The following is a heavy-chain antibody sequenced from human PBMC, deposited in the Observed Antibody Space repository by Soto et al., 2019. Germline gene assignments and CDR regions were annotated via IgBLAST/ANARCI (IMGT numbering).Heavy chain of an antibody. J-gene: IGHJ4*02. CDR3: ARSPEATVTAFDF. CDR2: IYHSGST. V-gene: IGHV4-30-2*01. D-gene: IGHD4-17*01. Sequence: SETLSLTCAVSGCSISSGGYSWSWIRQPPGKGLEWIGYIYHSGSTYYNPSLKSRVTISVDTSKNQFPLKLSSVTAADTAVYYCARSPEATVTAFDFWGLGTLVTVSS. CDR1: GCSISSGGYS.